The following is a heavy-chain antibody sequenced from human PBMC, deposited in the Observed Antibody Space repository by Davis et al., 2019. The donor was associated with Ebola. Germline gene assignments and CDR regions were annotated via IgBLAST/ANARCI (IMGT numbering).Heavy chain of an antibody. J-gene: IGHJ6*02. CDR1: GYTFTDFF. D-gene: IGHD3-3*01. CDR2: INPNRNDT. V-gene: IGHV1-2*02. Sequence: ASVKVSCKASGYTFTDFFIHWVRQAPGQGLEWMGWINPNRNDTRYPKNFQGRVTMTRDTSITTAYMELSRLTSDDTAVYYCARSLTIFGVDYILYYYYYGMDVWGQGTTVTVSS. CDR3: ARSLTIFGVDYILYYYYYGMDV.